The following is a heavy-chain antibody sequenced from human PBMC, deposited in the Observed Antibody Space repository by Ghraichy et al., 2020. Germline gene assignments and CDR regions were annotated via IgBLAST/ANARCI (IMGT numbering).Heavy chain of an antibody. J-gene: IGHJ3*02. CDR3: ARDKGVYYDIWTPDAFDI. Sequence: GSLRLSCTVSGGSISSYYWSWIRQPPGKGLEWIGYIYYSGSTNYNPSLKSRVTISVDTSKNQFSLKLSSVTAADTAVYYCARDKGVYYDIWTPDAFDIWGQGTMVTVSS. CDR2: IYYSGST. CDR1: GGSISSYY. D-gene: IGHD3-9*01. V-gene: IGHV4-59*01.